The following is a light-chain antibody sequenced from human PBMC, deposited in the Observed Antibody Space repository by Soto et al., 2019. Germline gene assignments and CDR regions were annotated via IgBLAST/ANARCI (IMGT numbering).Light chain of an antibody. J-gene: IGLJ2*01. CDR2: RNN. V-gene: IGLV1-47*01. CDR3: AAWDDSLVV. CDR1: NSNIGSAY. Sequence: QSVLTQPPSASGTPGQTVTISCSGSNSNIGSAYIYWYQHLPGTAPKLLIYRNNQRPSGVPDRFSASKSGTSASLAISGLRSEDDADYYCAAWDDSLVVFGGGTQLTVL.